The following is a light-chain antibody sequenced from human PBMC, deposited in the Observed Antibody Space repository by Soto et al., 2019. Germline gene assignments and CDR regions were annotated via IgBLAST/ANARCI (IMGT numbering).Light chain of an antibody. J-gene: IGKJ1*01. CDR2: DTS. CDR1: QSVSSS. Sequence: EIVVTQSPATLSVSPGERVTLSCRASQSVSSSLAWYQQRPGQAPRLLIYDTSTRAAGISARFSGSGSGTEFTLTISSLPSEDFAVYYCQQYIDWPPGTFGQGTAVEIK. V-gene: IGKV3-15*01. CDR3: QQYIDWPPGT.